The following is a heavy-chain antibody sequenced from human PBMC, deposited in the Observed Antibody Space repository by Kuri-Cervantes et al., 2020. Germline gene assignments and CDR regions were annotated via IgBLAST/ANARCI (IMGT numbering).Heavy chain of an antibody. CDR3: ARDVRLGGIMDV. D-gene: IGHD6-6*01. J-gene: IGHJ6*03. CDR2: ISYDGSNK. Sequence: GESLKISCAASGFTFSSYAMHWVRQAPGKGLEWVAVISYDGSNKYYADSVKGRFTISRDNSKNTLYLQMNSLRAEDMAVYYCARDVRLGGIMDVWGKGTTVTVSS. CDR1: GFTFSSYA. V-gene: IGHV3-30*01.